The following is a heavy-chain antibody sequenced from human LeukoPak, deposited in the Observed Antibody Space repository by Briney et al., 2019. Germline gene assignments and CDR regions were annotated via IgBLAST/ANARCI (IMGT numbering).Heavy chain of an antibody. D-gene: IGHD5-24*01. J-gene: IGHJ6*03. V-gene: IGHV3-21*01. Sequence: NPGGSLRLSCAASGFTFSSYSMNWVRQAPGKGLEWVSSISISSSYIYYADSVKGRFTISRDNAKNSLYLQMNSLRAEDTAVYYCARVMATTHTDYYMDVWGKGTTVTVSS. CDR2: ISISSSYI. CDR1: GFTFSSYS. CDR3: ARVMATTHTDYYMDV.